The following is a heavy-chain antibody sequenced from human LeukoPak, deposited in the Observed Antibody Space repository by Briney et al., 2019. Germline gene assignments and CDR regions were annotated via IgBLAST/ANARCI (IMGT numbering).Heavy chain of an antibody. V-gene: IGHV3-48*01. J-gene: IGHJ3*02. CDR2: ISSSSSTI. Sequence: GGSLRLSSAASGFTFNSYSMNWVRQAPGKGLEWVSYISSSSSTIYYADSVKGRFTLSRDNSKNTLYLQMNGLRAGDTAVYYCAKELTMVRGVIENDAFDIWGQGTMVTVSS. D-gene: IGHD3-10*01. CDR3: AKELTMVRGVIENDAFDI. CDR1: GFTFNSYS.